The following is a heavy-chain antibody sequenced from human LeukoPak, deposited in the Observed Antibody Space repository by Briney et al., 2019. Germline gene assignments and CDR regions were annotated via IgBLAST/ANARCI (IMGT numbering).Heavy chain of an antibody. J-gene: IGHJ4*02. CDR3: ASHDFWSGNNDY. D-gene: IGHD3-3*01. CDR1: GGSISSGSYY. Sequence: SETLYLTCTVSGGSISSGSYYWSWIRQPAGKGLEWIGRIYTSGSTNYNPSLKSRVTISVDTSKNQFSLKLSSVTAADTAVYYCASHDFWSGNNDYWGQGTLVTVSS. CDR2: IYTSGST. V-gene: IGHV4-61*02.